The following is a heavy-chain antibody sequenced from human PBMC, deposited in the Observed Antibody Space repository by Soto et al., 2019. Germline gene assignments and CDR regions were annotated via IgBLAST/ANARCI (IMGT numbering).Heavy chain of an antibody. CDR1: GFTFSSYA. V-gene: IGHV3-23*01. CDR3: AGGYSGYDWHYYYYGMDV. CDR2: ISGSGGST. D-gene: IGHD5-12*01. Sequence: SGGSLRLSCAASGFTFSSYAMSWVRQAPGKGLEWVSAISGSGGSTYYADSVKGRFTISRDNSKNTLYLQMNSLRAEDTAVYYCAGGYSGYDWHYYYYGMDVWGQGTTVTVSS. J-gene: IGHJ6*02.